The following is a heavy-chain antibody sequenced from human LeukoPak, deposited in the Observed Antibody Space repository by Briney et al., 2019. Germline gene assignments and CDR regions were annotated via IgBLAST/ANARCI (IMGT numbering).Heavy chain of an antibody. Sequence: GESLEISCKGSGYSFTSYWIGWVRQLPGKGLEWMGIIYPGDSDTRYSPSFQGQVTISADKSISTAYLQWSSLKASDTAMYYCARRRSSSWRDFDYWGQGTLVTVSS. CDR3: ARRRSSSWRDFDY. CDR1: GYSFTSYW. J-gene: IGHJ4*02. CDR2: IYPGDSDT. V-gene: IGHV5-51*01. D-gene: IGHD6-13*01.